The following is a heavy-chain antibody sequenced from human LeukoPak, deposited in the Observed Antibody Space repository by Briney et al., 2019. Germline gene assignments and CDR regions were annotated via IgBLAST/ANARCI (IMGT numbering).Heavy chain of an antibody. Sequence: PGGSLRLSCAASGFTFSSYAMHWVRQAPGKGLEWVAVISYDGSNKYYADSVKGRFTISRDNSKNTLYLQMNSLRAEDTAVYYCARDQTYCSSTSCYLDVWGQGTTVTVSS. D-gene: IGHD2-2*01. J-gene: IGHJ6*02. V-gene: IGHV3-30-3*01. CDR3: ARDQTYCSSTSCYLDV. CDR2: ISYDGSNK. CDR1: GFTFSSYA.